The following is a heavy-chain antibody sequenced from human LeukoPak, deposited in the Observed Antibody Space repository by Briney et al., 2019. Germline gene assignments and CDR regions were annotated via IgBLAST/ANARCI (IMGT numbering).Heavy chain of an antibody. CDR1: GYTFTSYG. V-gene: IGHV1-18*01. Sequence: ASVKVSCKASGYTFTSYGISWVRQAPGQGLEWMGWISAYNGNTNYAQKFQGRVTMTRDTSISTAYMELSRLRSDDTAVYYCARRIAVAGTPLDYWGQGTLVTVSS. J-gene: IGHJ4*02. CDR2: ISAYNGNT. D-gene: IGHD6-19*01. CDR3: ARRIAVAGTPLDY.